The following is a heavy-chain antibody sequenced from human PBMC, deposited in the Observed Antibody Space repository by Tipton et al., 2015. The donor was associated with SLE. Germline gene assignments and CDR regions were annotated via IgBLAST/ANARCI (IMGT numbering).Heavy chain of an antibody. D-gene: IGHD3-10*01. CDR3: VRAKGSGSYSSGQFDS. CDR1: DASMNYFY. V-gene: IGHV4-59*01. CDR2: IHYSGST. J-gene: IGHJ4*02. Sequence: TLSLTCTVSDASMNYFYWTWIRQPPGKGLEWIGYIHYSGSTNCDPSLRSRVTISIDTSKNQFSLRLTSVTAADTAVYYCVRAKGSGSYSSGQFDSWGQGSLVTVSS.